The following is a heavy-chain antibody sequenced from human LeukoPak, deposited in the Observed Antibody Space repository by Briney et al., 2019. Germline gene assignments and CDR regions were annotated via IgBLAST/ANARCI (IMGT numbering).Heavy chain of an antibody. CDR3: TTADDYDFWSGYYDYYYYYYMDV. CDR1: GFTFSNAW. D-gene: IGHD3-3*01. V-gene: IGHV3-15*01. CDR2: IKSKTDGGTT. J-gene: IGHJ6*03. Sequence: GGSLSLSCAPSGFTFSNAWMSWVRQAPGKGLEWVGRIKSKTDGGTTDYAAPVKGRFTISRDDSKNTLYLQMNSLKTEDTAVYYCTTADDYDFWSGYYDYYYYYYMDVWGKGTTVTVSS.